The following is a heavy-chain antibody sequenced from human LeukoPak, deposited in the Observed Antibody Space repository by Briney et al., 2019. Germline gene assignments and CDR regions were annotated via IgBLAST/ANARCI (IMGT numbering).Heavy chain of an antibody. D-gene: IGHD6-13*01. CDR1: GYTLTELS. Sequence: ASVKVSCKVSGYTLTELSMHWVRQAPGKGLEWMGGFDPEDGETIYAQKFQGRVTMTEDTSTDTASMELSSLRSEDTAVYYCATDPGIAAAGKNWGQGTLVTVSS. CDR3: ATDPGIAAAGKN. J-gene: IGHJ4*02. CDR2: FDPEDGET. V-gene: IGHV1-24*01.